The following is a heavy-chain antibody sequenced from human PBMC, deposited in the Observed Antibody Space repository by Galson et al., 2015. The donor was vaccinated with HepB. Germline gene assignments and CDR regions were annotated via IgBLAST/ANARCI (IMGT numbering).Heavy chain of an antibody. Sequence: SLRLSCAASGFTFSSYGMHWVRQAPGKGLEWVAVISYDGSNKYYADSVKGRFTISRDNSKNTLYLQMNSLRAEDTAVYYCAKDTKFQPPIRGYYYYYMDVWGKGTTVTVSS. CDR2: ISYDGSNK. CDR3: AKDTKFQPPIRGYYYYYMDV. J-gene: IGHJ6*03. D-gene: IGHD2-2*01. CDR1: GFTFSSYG. V-gene: IGHV3-30*18.